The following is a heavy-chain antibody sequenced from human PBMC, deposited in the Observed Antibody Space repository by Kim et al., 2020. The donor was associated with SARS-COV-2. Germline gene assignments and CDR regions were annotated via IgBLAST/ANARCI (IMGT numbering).Heavy chain of an antibody. J-gene: IGHJ6*02. CDR3: ARDGPFGSGWSPLGMDV. CDR1: GGSISSSSYY. V-gene: IGHV4-39*07. CDR2: IYYSGST. D-gene: IGHD6-19*01. Sequence: SETLSLTCTVSGGSISSSSYYWGWIRQPPGKGLEWIGSIYYSGSTYYNPSLKSRVTISVDTSKNQFSLKLSSVTAADTAVYYCARDGPFGSGWSPLGMDVWGQGTTVTVSS.